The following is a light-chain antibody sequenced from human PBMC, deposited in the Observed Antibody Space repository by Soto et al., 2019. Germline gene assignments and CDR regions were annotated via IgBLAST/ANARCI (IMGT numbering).Light chain of an antibody. CDR1: QSITTW. J-gene: IGKJ1*01. CDR2: DVS. Sequence: DIQMTQSPSTVSAYVGDSVTITCRASQSITTWLAWYQQRPGKAPKLLIYDVSSLQSGVPSRFSGSGSVTEFTLTISSLQPDDLATYYCLHSKMYYSWKLGPGTKADIK. CDR3: LHSKMYYSWK. V-gene: IGKV1-5*01.